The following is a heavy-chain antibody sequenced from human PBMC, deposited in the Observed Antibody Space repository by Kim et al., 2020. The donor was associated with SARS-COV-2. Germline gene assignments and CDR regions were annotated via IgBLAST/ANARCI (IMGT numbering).Heavy chain of an antibody. CDR3: ARTLLLSPHFGVDY. V-gene: IGHV1-2*02. J-gene: IGHJ4*02. Sequence: ASVKVSCKASGYTFTGYYMHWVRQAPGQGLEWMGWINPNSGGTNYAQKFQGRVTMTRDTSISTAYMELSRLRSDDTAVYYCARTLLLSPHFGVDYWGQGTLVTVSS. D-gene: IGHD2-15*01. CDR1: GYTFTGYY. CDR2: INPNSGGT.